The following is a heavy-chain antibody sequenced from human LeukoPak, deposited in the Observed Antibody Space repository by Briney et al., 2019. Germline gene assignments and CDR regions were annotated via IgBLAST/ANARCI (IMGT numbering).Heavy chain of an antibody. J-gene: IGHJ4*02. CDR2: IKQDGSEK. CDR1: GFTFSNYW. V-gene: IGHV3-7*01. D-gene: IGHD6-6*01. Sequence: GGSLRLSCAASGFTFSNYWMTWVRQAPGKGLEWVANIKQDGSEKYSVDSVKGRFTISRDNAKNSLYLQMNSLRAEDTAVYYCAPWGNTSSFDYWGQGALVTVSS. CDR3: APWGNTSSFDY.